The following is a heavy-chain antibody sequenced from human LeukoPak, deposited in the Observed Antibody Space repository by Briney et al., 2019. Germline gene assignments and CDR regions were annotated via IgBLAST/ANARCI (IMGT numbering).Heavy chain of an antibody. J-gene: IGHJ4*02. D-gene: IGHD6-19*01. Sequence: GGSLRLSCAASGCIFNGFGMHWVRQAPGKGLEWVAFISFDGSDEYYADSVKGRFTISRDNSKNTLYLQMNTLRAEDTAVYYCAKERECLVERGGNYFDYWGQGTLVSVSS. V-gene: IGHV3-30*18. CDR2: ISFDGSDE. CDR3: AKERECLVERGGNYFDY. CDR1: GCIFNGFG.